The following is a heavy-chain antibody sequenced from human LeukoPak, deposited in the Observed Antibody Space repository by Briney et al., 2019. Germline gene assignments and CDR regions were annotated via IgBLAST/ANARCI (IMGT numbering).Heavy chain of an antibody. CDR2: ISMSNFYI. CDR1: GFPFSSYS. J-gene: IGHJ6*03. Sequence: GGSLRLSCAGSGFPFSSYSMNWVRQAPGKGLEWISSISMSNFYIYYADSVKGRFTISRDNSKNSLYLQMNSLRAEDTAVYYCARDPSPRTSYYYYYMDVWGKGTTVTVSS. D-gene: IGHD2-2*01. CDR3: ARDPSPRTSYYYYYMDV. V-gene: IGHV3-21*01.